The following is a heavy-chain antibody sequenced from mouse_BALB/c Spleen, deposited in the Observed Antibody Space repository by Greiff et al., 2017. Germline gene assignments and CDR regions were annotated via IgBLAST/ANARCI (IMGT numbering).Heavy chain of an antibody. CDR1: GFTFTTYA. Sequence: EVHLVESGGGLVQPKGSLKLSCAASGFTFTTYAMHWVCQAPGKGLEWVARIRSKSNNYATYYTDSVKDRFTISRDDSQSMLYLEMNNLKTEDTAMYYCVREWYGNSYAMDYWGQGTSVTVSS. CDR3: VREWYGNSYAMDY. J-gene: IGHJ4*01. V-gene: IGHV10-3*03. D-gene: IGHD2-10*02. CDR2: IRSKSNNYAT.